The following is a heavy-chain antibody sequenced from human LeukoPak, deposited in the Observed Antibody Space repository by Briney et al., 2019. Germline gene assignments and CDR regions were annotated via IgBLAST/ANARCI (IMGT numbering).Heavy chain of an antibody. CDR1: GYSFTSYW. CDR3: ASLPYYDGRGYPRGYFDY. CDR2: IYPGDSDT. Sequence: GESLKISCKGSGYSFTSYWIGWVRQMPGKGLEWMGIIYPGDSDTRYSPSFQGQVTISADKSISTAYLQWSSLKASDTAMYYCASLPYYDGRGYPRGYFDYWGQGTLVTVSS. V-gene: IGHV5-51*01. J-gene: IGHJ4*02. D-gene: IGHD3-22*01.